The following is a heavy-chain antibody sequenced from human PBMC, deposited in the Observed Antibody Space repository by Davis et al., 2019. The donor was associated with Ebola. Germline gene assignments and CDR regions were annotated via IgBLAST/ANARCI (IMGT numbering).Heavy chain of an antibody. J-gene: IGHJ4*02. CDR3: AKAVGRYYDTSGYYYFDS. Sequence: PGGSLRLSCAASGFTFSNYAVSWVRQAPGKGLEWVSSIFGNGFGAYYADSVKGRFTISRDNSKNMLYVQMSSLRDEDTAVYYCAKAVGRYYDTSGYYYFDSWGQGTRVTVSS. CDR2: IFGNGFGA. V-gene: IGHV3-23*01. D-gene: IGHD3-22*01. CDR1: GFTFSNYA.